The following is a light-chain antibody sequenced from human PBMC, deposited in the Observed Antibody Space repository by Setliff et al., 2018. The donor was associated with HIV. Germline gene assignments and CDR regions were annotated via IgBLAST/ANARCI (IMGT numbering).Light chain of an antibody. J-gene: IGLJ1*01. V-gene: IGLV2-14*01. CDR1: SSDVGGYNY. CDR3: NSYTSSSTLPYV. Sequence: QSALTQPASVSGSPGQSITISCTGTSSDVGGYNYVSWYQQQPGKAPKLMIYEVSNRPSGVSSRFSGSKSGNTASLTISGLQTEDEADYYCNSYTSSSTLPYVFGTGTKVTVL. CDR2: EVS.